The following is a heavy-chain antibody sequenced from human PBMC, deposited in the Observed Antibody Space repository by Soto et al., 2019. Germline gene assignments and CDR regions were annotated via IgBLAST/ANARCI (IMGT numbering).Heavy chain of an antibody. D-gene: IGHD3-9*01. V-gene: IGHV4-59*08. CDR1: GGSISSYY. CDR3: ATHGRHFDWLLQFDY. CDR2: IYYSGST. J-gene: IGHJ4*02. Sequence: QVQLQESGPGLVKPSETLSLTCTVSGGSISSYYWSWIRQPPGKGLEWIGYIYYSGSTNYNPSLKSRVTIPVDTSKNQFSLKLSSVTAADTAVYYCATHGRHFDWLLQFDYWGQGTLVTVSS.